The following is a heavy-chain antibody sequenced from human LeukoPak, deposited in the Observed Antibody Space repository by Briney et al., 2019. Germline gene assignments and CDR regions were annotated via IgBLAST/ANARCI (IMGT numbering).Heavy chain of an antibody. Sequence: ASVKVSYKASGYTFTSYDINWVRQATGQGLEWMGWMNPNSGNTGYAQKFQGRVTMTRNTSISTAYMELSSLRSEDTAVYYCARGYYGDYPAWFDPWGQGTLVTVSS. CDR2: MNPNSGNT. CDR3: ARGYYGDYPAWFDP. J-gene: IGHJ5*02. V-gene: IGHV1-8*01. CDR1: GYTFTSYD. D-gene: IGHD4-17*01.